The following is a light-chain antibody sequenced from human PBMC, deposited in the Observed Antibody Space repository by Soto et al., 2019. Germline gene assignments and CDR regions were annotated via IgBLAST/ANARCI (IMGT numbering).Light chain of an antibody. CDR3: QQSYKTPHT. V-gene: IGKV3-15*01. Sequence: EIVMTQSPATLSVSPGESATLSCRASQSVSSNLAWHQQKPGQAPRILMYDASTRATGISARFSGSGSGTEFTLTISSLQSEDFATYYCQQSYKTPHTFCQGTKLETK. CDR1: QSVSSN. J-gene: IGKJ2*01. CDR2: DAS.